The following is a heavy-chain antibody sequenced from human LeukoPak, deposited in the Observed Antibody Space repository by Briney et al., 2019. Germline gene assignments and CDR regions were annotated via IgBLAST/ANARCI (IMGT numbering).Heavy chain of an antibody. J-gene: IGHJ5*02. D-gene: IGHD2-15*01. V-gene: IGHV3-23*01. CDR2: ISGSGGST. CDR3: AKASVPDILNWFDP. CDR1: GFTFSSYA. Sequence: GGSLRLSCAASGFTFSSYAMSWVRQAPGKGLEWVSAISGSGGSTYYADSVKGRFTLSRDNSKNTLYLQMNSLRAEDTAVYYCAKASVPDILNWFDPWGQGTLVTVSS.